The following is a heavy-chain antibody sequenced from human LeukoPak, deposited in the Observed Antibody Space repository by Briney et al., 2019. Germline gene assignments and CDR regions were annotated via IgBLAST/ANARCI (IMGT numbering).Heavy chain of an antibody. CDR1: GFTFSSYA. D-gene: IGHD5-18*01. Sequence: TGGSLRLSCAASGFTFSSYAMSWVRQAPGKGLEWVSAICGSGGSTYYAGSVKGRFTISRDNSKNTLYLRVNSLRAEDTAVYYCAKGNGYSYGRYYFDYWGQGTLVTVSS. J-gene: IGHJ4*02. CDR2: ICGSGGST. V-gene: IGHV3-23*01. CDR3: AKGNGYSYGRYYFDY.